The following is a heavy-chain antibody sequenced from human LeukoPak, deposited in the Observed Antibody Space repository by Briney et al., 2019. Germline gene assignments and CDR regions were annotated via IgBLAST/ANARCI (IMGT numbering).Heavy chain of an antibody. CDR3: ARLGVLMVYPHYFDY. CDR2: IYPGDSDT. V-gene: IGHV5-51*01. CDR1: GYSFTSYW. Sequence: GESLKISCKGSGYSFTSYWIGWVRQMPGKGLEWMGIIYPGDSDTRYSPSFQSQVTISADKSISTAYLQWSSLKASDTAMYYCARLGVLMVYPHYFDYWGQGTLVTVSS. J-gene: IGHJ4*02. D-gene: IGHD2-8*01.